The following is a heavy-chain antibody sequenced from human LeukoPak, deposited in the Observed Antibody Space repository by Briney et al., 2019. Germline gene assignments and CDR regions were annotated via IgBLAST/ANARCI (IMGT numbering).Heavy chain of an antibody. Sequence: SETLSLTCSVSGYSFSSGFYWGWIRQPPGKGLEWIGSLFHSGTTYYNSSLKSRVTISVDTSKNQFSLKLSSVTAADTAVYYCARANYYDNSGYSRGAFDIWGQGTMVTVSS. CDR1: GYSFSSGFY. J-gene: IGHJ3*02. V-gene: IGHV4-38-2*02. CDR3: ARANYYDNSGYSRGAFDI. CDR2: LFHSGTT. D-gene: IGHD3-22*01.